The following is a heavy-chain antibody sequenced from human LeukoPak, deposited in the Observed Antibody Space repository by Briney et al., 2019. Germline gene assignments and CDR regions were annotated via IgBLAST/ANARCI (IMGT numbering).Heavy chain of an antibody. CDR1: GFTFTTYW. J-gene: IGHJ6*03. D-gene: IGHD3-10*01. Sequence: PGGSLRLSCAASGFTFTTYWMSWVRQAPGKGLEWVANIKQDGNEKYYVDSVKGRFTISRDNAKNSLYLQMNSLRVEDTAVYYCAREGFMVRGVIEARSMDVWGKGTTVTVSS. CDR3: AREGFMVRGVIEARSMDV. V-gene: IGHV3-7*01. CDR2: IKQDGNEK.